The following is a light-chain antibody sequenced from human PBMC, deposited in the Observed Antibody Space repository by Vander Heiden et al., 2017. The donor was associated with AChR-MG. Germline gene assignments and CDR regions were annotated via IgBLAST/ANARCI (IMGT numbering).Light chain of an antibody. V-gene: IGKV1-8*01. CDR3: QQYYSYPPMYT. CDR2: AAS. CDR1: QGISSY. Sequence: AIRITQSPSSLSASTGDRVTITCRASQGISSYLAWYQQEPGKAPKLLIYAASTLQSGVPSRFSGSGSGTDFTLTISCLQSEDFATYFCQQYYSYPPMYTFGQGTKLEIK. J-gene: IGKJ2*01.